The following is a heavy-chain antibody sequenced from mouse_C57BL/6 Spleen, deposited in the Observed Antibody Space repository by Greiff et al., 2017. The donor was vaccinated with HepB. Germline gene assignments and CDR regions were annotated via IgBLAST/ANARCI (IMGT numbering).Heavy chain of an antibody. D-gene: IGHD2-3*01. CDR2: IDPSDSYT. J-gene: IGHJ3*01. CDR3: ARWLLPSWFAY. V-gene: IGHV1-50*01. CDR1: GYTFTSYW. Sequence: VQLQQPGAELVKPGASVKLSCKASGYTFTSYWMQWVKQRPGQGLEWIGEIDPSDSYTNYNQKFKGKATLTVDTSSSTAYMQLSSLTSEDSAVYYCARWLLPSWFAYWGQGTLVTVSA.